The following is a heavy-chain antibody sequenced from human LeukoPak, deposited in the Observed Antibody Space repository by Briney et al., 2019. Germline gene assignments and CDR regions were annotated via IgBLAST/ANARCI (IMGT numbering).Heavy chain of an antibody. CDR3: AGNGWGYFDY. D-gene: IGHD3-16*01. V-gene: IGHV4-59*01. Sequence: SETLSLTCTVSGGSISSYYWSWIRQPPGKGLEWIGYIYYSGSTNYNPSLKSRVTISVDTSKNQFSLKLSSVTAADTAVYYCAGNGWGYFDYWGQGTLVTVSS. CDR1: GGSISSYY. J-gene: IGHJ4*02. CDR2: IYYSGST.